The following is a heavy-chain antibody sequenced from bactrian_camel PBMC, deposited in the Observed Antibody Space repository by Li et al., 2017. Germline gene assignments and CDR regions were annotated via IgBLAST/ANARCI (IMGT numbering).Heavy chain of an antibody. Sequence: HVQLVESGGGLMQPGGSLRLSCAASGFTFSSYWMYWVRQAPGKGLEWVSTISAGASTTRYADSVKGRFTNSRDNANNTVYLQMNSLKPEDTAMYYCASGRGTIGTMWRTPDYSGQGTQVTVS. J-gene: IGHJ4*01. V-gene: IGHV3S1*01. D-gene: IGHD4*01. CDR3: ASGRGTIGTMWRTPDY. CDR2: ISAGASTT. CDR1: GFTFSSYW.